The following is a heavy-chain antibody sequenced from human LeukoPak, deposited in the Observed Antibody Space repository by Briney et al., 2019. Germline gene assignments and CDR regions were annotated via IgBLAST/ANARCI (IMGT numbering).Heavy chain of an antibody. J-gene: IGHJ6*02. CDR1: GYTLTELS. CDR3: ATTDPRFYSNYVYYYGMDV. CDR2: FDPEDGET. Sequence: EASVKVSCKVSGYTLTELSMHWVRQAPGKGLEWMGAFDPEDGETIYAQKFQGRVTMTEDTSTDTAYMELSSLRSEDTAVYYCATTDPRFYSNYVYYYGMDVWGQATTVTVSS. D-gene: IGHD4-11*01. V-gene: IGHV1-24*01.